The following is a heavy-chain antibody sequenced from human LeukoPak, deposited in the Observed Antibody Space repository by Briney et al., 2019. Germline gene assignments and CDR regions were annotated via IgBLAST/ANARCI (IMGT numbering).Heavy chain of an antibody. J-gene: IGHJ4*02. Sequence: GGSLRLSCAASGFTFHSYSMNWVRQAPGKGLEWVSSISSSSSYISYADSVKGRLTISRDNSKNTLYLQMNSLRAEDTAVFYCAKEYSSGWYDWGQGTLVTVSS. CDR1: GFTFHSYS. CDR2: ISSSSSYI. V-gene: IGHV3-21*04. CDR3: AKEYSSGWYD. D-gene: IGHD6-19*01.